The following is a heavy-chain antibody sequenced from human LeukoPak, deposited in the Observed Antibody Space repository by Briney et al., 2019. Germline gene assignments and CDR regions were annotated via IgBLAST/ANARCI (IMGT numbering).Heavy chain of an antibody. CDR3: ARAIWADSSGYLYYYYYYMDV. CDR2: INPSGGST. D-gene: IGHD3-22*01. V-gene: IGHV1-46*01. Sequence: ASVKVSCKASGYTFTSYYMHWVRQAPGQGLEWMGIINPSGGSTSYAQKFQGRVTMTRDVSTSTVYMELSSLRSEDTAVYYCARAIWADSSGYLYYYYYYMDVWGKGTTVTVSS. CDR1: GYTFTSYY. J-gene: IGHJ6*03.